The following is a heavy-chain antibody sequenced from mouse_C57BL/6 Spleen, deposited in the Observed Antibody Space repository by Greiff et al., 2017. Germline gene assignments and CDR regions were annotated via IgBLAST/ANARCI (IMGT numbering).Heavy chain of an antibody. Sequence: VQLQQPGAELVKPGASVKMSCKASGYTFTSYWITWVKKRPGQGLEWIGDLYPGSVSTNYNEKFKSKDTLTVDTSSSTAYMQLSSLTSEDSAVYYCARIALRYWYFDVWGTGTTVTVSS. CDR1: GYTFTSYW. CDR3: ARIALRYWYFDV. CDR2: LYPGSVST. J-gene: IGHJ1*03. V-gene: IGHV1-55*01.